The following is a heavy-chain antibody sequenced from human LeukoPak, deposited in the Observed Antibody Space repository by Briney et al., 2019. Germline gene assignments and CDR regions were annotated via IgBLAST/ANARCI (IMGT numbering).Heavy chain of an antibody. D-gene: IGHD5-24*01. CDR1: GFTFSSYA. CDR2: ISYDGSNK. Sequence: PGRSLRLSCAASGFTFSSYAMHWVRQAPGKGLEWVAVISYDGSNKYYADSVKGRFTISRDNAKNSLYLQMNSLRGEDTAVYYCARDPQRRDGYNFDYWGQGTLVTVSS. V-gene: IGHV3-30*07. CDR3: ARDPQRRDGYNFDY. J-gene: IGHJ4*02.